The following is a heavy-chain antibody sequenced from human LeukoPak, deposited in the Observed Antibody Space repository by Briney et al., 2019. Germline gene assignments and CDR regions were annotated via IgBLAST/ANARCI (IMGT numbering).Heavy chain of an antibody. Sequence: GGSLILSCAASGFTFSSYSMNWVRQAPGKGLEWVSSISSSSSYIYYADSVKGRFTISRDNAKNSLYLQMNSLRAEDTAVYYCARDRCSGGSCYWFDPWGQGTLVTVSS. CDR3: ARDRCSGGSCYWFDP. V-gene: IGHV3-21*01. J-gene: IGHJ5*02. CDR1: GFTFSSYS. CDR2: ISSSSSYI. D-gene: IGHD2-15*01.